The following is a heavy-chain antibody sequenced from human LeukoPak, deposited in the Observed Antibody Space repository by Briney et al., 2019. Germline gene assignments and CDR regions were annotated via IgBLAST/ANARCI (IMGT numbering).Heavy chain of an antibody. Sequence: SETLSLTCTVSGGSISSGGYYWSWIRQHPGKGLEWIGYIYYSGSTYYNPSLKSRVTISVDTSKNQFSLKLSSVTAADTAVYYCAKSTYYYDTFVNAFDFWGQGTVVTVSS. CDR1: GGSISSGGYY. CDR3: AKSTYYYDTFVNAFDF. V-gene: IGHV4-31*03. CDR2: IYYSGST. J-gene: IGHJ3*01. D-gene: IGHD3-22*01.